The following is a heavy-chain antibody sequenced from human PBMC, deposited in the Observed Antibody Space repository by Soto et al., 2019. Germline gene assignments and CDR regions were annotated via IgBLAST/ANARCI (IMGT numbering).Heavy chain of an antibody. Sequence: SETLSLTCAVYGGSFSGYYWSWIRQPPGKGLEWIGEINHSGSTNYNPSLKSRVTISVDTSKNQFSLKLSSVTAADTAVYYCARKPNAGDILTGYYFDYWGQGTLVTVSS. J-gene: IGHJ4*02. D-gene: IGHD3-9*01. CDR2: INHSGST. V-gene: IGHV4-34*01. CDR3: ARKPNAGDILTGYYFDY. CDR1: GGSFSGYY.